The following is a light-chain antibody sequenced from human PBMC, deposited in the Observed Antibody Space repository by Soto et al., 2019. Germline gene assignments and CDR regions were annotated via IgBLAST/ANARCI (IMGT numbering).Light chain of an antibody. J-gene: IGKJ1*01. CDR3: QQFNSYPRA. Sequence: DIQMTQSHPTLYASVVDRVTITCRASQGISSYLAWYQQKPGKAPKLLIYAASTLQYGVPSRFSGSGSGTEFTLTISSLQPEDFATYYCQQFNSYPRAFGQGTKVDIK. CDR2: AAS. V-gene: IGKV1-9*01. CDR1: QGISSY.